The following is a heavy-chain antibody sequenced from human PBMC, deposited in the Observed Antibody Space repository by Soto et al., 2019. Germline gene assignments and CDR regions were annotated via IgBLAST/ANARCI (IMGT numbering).Heavy chain of an antibody. D-gene: IGHD6-13*01. J-gene: IGHJ4*02. CDR3: SRPRPIEAADY. V-gene: IGHV5-10-1*01. Sequence: PGASLKISCQGAGYSFTTYWISWVRQVPGKGLELVGRIDPGDSYTDSSPSFKTRGSIPVAPSTSTAYLQWGSRRASAHAMSSSSRPRPIEAADYWGQGTQVTVS. CDR2: IDPGDSYT. CDR1: GYSFTTYW.